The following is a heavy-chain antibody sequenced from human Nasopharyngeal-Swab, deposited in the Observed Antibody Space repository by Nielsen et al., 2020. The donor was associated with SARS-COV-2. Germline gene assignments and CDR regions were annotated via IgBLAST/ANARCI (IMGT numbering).Heavy chain of an antibody. V-gene: IGHV3-64*01. CDR3: ARVPRGYYDSSGYYYEDEYFQH. D-gene: IGHD3-22*01. CDR1: GFTFSSYA. J-gene: IGHJ1*01. CDR2: ISSNGGST. Sequence: GESLKISCAASGFTFSSYAMHWVRQAPGKGLEYVSAISSNGGSTYYANSVKGRFTISRDNSKNTLYLQMGSLRAEDMAVYYCARVPRGYYDSSGYYYEDEYFQHWGQGTLVTVSS.